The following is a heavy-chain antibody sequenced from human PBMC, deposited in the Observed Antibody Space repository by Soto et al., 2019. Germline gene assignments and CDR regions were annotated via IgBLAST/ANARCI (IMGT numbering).Heavy chain of an antibody. V-gene: IGHV1-18*04. Sequence: QVQLVQSGAEVKKPGASVKVSCKASGYTFTSYGISWVRQAPGQGLEWMGWISAYNGNTNYAQKLQGRVTMTTDTSTSTAYMELSSLRSDDTAVYYCARDLGCSSTSCSLAVYYYYGMDVWGQGTTVTVSS. D-gene: IGHD2-2*01. J-gene: IGHJ6*02. CDR3: ARDLGCSSTSCSLAVYYYYGMDV. CDR1: GYTFTSYG. CDR2: ISAYNGNT.